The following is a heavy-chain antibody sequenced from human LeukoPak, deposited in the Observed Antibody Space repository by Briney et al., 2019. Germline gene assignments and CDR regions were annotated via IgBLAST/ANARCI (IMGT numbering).Heavy chain of an antibody. J-gene: IGHJ6*02. CDR2: ISSDGSNK. D-gene: IGHD1-26*01. Sequence: GRSLRLSCAASGFSFSSYGMHWVRQAPGKGLEWVAAISSDGSNKYYADSVRGRFTISRDNSKNTVYLQMNSLRAEDTAVYFCARSIVGATGYHCAMDVWGQGTTVTVSS. CDR3: ARSIVGATGYHCAMDV. CDR1: GFSFSSYG. V-gene: IGHV3-30*03.